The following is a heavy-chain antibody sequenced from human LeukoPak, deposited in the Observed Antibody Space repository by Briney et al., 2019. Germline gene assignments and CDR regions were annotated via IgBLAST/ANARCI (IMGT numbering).Heavy chain of an antibody. J-gene: IGHJ3*02. CDR2: MNPNSGNT. Sequence: ASVKVSCKASGYTFTSYDINWVRQATGQGLEWMGWMNPNSGNTGYAQKFQGRVTITRNTSISTAYMELSSLRSEDTAVYYCARRYVADRPDAFDIWGQGTMVTVSS. CDR1: GYTFTSYD. CDR3: ARRYVADRPDAFDI. D-gene: IGHD6-6*01. V-gene: IGHV1-8*03.